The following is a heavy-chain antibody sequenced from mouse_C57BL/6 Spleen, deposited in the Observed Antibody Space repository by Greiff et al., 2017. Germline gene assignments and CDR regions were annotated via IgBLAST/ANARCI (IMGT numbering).Heavy chain of an antibody. V-gene: IGHV1-69*01. D-gene: IGHD2-4*01. CDR3: ARSGDYDNAMDY. CDR1: GYTFTSYW. CDR2: IDPSDSYT. Sequence: QVQLKQPGAELVMPGASVKLSCKASGYTFTSYWMHWVKQRPGQGLEWIGEIDPSDSYTNYNQKFKGKSTLTVDKSSSTAYMQLSSLTSEDSAVYYCARSGDYDNAMDYWGQGTSVTVSS. J-gene: IGHJ4*01.